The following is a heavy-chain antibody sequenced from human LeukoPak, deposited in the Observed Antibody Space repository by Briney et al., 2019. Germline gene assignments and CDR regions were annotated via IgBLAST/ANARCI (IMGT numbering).Heavy chain of an antibody. Sequence: ASVKVSCKSSGLSFTTSALQWVRQTRGQRPEWIGWIALDSGDTSYAPNFEGRVTISRDMSTSTVSMVVSSLRSEDMAVYYCARGTAARRDESYYYSYMDVWGKGTTVTVSS. CDR3: ARGTAARRDESYYYSYMDV. CDR1: GLSFTTSA. D-gene: IGHD6-6*01. CDR2: IALDSGDT. J-gene: IGHJ6*03. V-gene: IGHV1-58*01.